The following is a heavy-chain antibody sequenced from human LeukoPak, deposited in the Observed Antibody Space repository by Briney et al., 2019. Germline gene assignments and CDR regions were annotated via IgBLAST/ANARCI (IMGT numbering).Heavy chain of an antibody. CDR1: GGSISSYY. CDR2: IYYSGST. CDR3: ARVGAGTGLYYFDY. Sequence: PSETLSLTCTVSGGSISSYYWSWIRQPPGKGLEWIGYIYYSGSTNYNPSLKSRVTISVDTSKNQFSLKLSSVTAADTAVYYCARVGAGTGLYYFDYWGQGTLVTVSS. D-gene: IGHD6-13*01. V-gene: IGHV4-59*01. J-gene: IGHJ4*02.